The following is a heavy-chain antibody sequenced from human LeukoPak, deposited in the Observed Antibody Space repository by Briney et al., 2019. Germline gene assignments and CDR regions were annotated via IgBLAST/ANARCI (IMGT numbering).Heavy chain of an antibody. Sequence: GGSLRLSCAASGFTFSTYWMHWVRQVPGEGLMWVSRFNSDGTTTNYADAVKGRFTIFRDNAKNTLYLEMNSLRAEDTAVYYCAPEGGYSYDYWGLGTLVTVSS. D-gene: IGHD5-18*01. CDR2: FNSDGTTT. V-gene: IGHV3-74*01. CDR1: GFTFSTYW. CDR3: APEGGYSYDY. J-gene: IGHJ4*02.